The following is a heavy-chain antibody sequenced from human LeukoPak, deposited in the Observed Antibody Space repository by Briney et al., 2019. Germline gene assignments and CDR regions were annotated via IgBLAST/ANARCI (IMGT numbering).Heavy chain of an antibody. J-gene: IGHJ6*03. Sequence: SETLSLTCTVSGGSISSSNYYWSWIRQPAGKGLEWIGRIYTSGSTNYNPSLKSRVTISVDTSKNQFSLKLSSVTAADTAVYYCARGMVRGVKPDYYYYYMDVWGKGTTVTISS. V-gene: IGHV4-61*02. CDR3: ARGMVRGVKPDYYYYYMDV. CDR1: GGSISSSNYY. CDR2: IYTSGST. D-gene: IGHD3-10*01.